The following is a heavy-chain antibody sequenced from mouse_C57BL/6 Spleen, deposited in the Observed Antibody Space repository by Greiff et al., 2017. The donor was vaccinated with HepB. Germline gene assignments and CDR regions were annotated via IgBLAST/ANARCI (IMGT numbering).Heavy chain of an antibody. D-gene: IGHD1-1*01. CDR1: GFSLTSYG. Sequence: VMLVESGPGLVQPSQSLSITCTVSGFSLTSYGVHWVRQSPGKGLEWLGVIWSGGSTDYNAAFISRLSISKDNSKSQVFFKMNSLQADDTAIYYCARSYYGSCFDYWGQGTTLTVSS. V-gene: IGHV2-2*01. CDR3: ARSYYGSCFDY. CDR2: IWSGGST. J-gene: IGHJ2*01.